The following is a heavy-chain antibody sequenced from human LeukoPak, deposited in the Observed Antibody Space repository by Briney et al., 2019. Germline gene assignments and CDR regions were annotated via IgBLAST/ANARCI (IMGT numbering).Heavy chain of an antibody. CDR3: ASTMIVVGYLASFDY. D-gene: IGHD3-22*01. Sequence: PSETLSLTYTVSGGSISSSSYYWGWIRQPPGKGLEWIGSIYYSGSTYYNPFLKSRVTISVDTSKNQFSLKLSSVTAADTAVYYCASTMIVVGYLASFDYWGQGTLVTVSS. CDR2: IYYSGST. J-gene: IGHJ4*02. V-gene: IGHV4-39*01. CDR1: GGSISSSSYY.